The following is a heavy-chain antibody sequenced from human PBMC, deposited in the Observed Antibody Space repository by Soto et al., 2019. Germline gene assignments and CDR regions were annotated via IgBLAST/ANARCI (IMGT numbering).Heavy chain of an antibody. CDR1: GFTFSNYW. Sequence: EVQLVESGGGLVQPGGSLRLSCAASGFTFSNYWMHWVRQAPGKGLVWVSRINSDGTRTNYADSVKGRFTISRHNAANTKNVQMNRLTAEDTAVYYCTREAVGYYYMEVWGKGTTVKVSS. CDR2: INSDGTRT. CDR3: TREAVGYYYMEV. J-gene: IGHJ6*03. V-gene: IGHV3-74*01.